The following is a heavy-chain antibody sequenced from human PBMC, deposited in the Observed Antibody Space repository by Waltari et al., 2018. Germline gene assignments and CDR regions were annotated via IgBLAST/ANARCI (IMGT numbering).Heavy chain of an antibody. CDR1: GGTFSNNY. Sequence: QVQLQQWGAGLSKPSETLSLTCAVYGGTFSNNYWSWIRQPPGKGLEWIGEINPSGRTNYNPSHKSRVTISGDTTKNQFSLELSSVSAADTAVYYCARRGHSSYYYYYMDVWGKGTTVTVSS. CDR3: ARRGHSSYYYYYMDV. J-gene: IGHJ6*03. D-gene: IGHD5-18*01. V-gene: IGHV4-34*01. CDR2: INPSGRT.